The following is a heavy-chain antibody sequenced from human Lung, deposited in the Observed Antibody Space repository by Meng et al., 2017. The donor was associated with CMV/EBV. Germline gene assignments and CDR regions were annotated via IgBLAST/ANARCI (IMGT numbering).Heavy chain of an antibody. CDR2: IYHSGST. Sequence: VHRWESGPGLLHPAWTLSRTVAVSGCSISSSNWWSWVRQPPGKGLEWIGEIYHSGSTNYNPSLKSRVTISVDKSKNQFSLNLSSVTAADTAVYYCARVGQWLPIDYWGQGTLVTVSS. V-gene: IGHV4-4*02. J-gene: IGHJ4*02. CDR3: ARVGQWLPIDY. D-gene: IGHD6-19*01. CDR1: GCSISSSNW.